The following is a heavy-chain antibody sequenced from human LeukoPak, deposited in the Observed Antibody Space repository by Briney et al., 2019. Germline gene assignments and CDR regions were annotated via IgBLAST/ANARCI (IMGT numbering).Heavy chain of an antibody. Sequence: PGGSLRLSCAASGFTFSSYAMSWVRQAPGKGLEWVSAISGSGGGTYYADSVKGRFTISRDNSKNTLYLQMNSLRAEDTAVYYCAKDGNRSWIQLWYRTDYFDYWGQRTLVTVSS. CDR1: GFTFSSYA. CDR3: AKDGNRSWIQLWYRTDYFDY. CDR2: ISGSGGGT. V-gene: IGHV3-23*01. D-gene: IGHD5-18*01. J-gene: IGHJ4*02.